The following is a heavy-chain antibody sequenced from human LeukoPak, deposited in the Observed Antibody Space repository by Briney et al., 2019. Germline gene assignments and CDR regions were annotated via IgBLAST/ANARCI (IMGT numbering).Heavy chain of an antibody. J-gene: IGHJ4*02. CDR2: INPNSGGP. CDR3: ARDGTALDY. D-gene: IGHD1-26*01. CDR1: GYLFTGYY. V-gene: IGHV1-2*02. Sequence: ASVKVSCKASGYLFTGYYIHWVRQAPGQGLEWMGWINPNSGGPNYAQKFQGRVTMTSDTSIRTVYMELSRLRANDTVVYFCARDGTALDYWGQGTLVTVSS.